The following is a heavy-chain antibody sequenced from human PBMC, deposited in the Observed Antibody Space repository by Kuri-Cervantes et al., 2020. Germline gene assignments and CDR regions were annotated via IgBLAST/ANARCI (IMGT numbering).Heavy chain of an antibody. CDR2: ISSSGSTI. CDR1: GFTFSDYY. CDR3: ARDLDYYDSSGYSHAFDI. J-gene: IGHJ3*02. D-gene: IGHD3-22*01. Sequence: GGSLRLSCAASGFTFSDYYMSWIRQAPGKGLEWVSYISSSGSTIYYADSVKGRFTISRDNAKNSLYLQMNSLRAEDTAAYYCARDLDYYDSSGYSHAFDIWGQGTMVTVSS. V-gene: IGHV3-11*01.